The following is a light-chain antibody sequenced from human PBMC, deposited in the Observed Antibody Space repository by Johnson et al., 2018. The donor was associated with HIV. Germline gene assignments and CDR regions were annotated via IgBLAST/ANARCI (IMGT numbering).Light chain of an antibody. V-gene: IGLV1-51*01. CDR1: SSNIGNNY. J-gene: IGLJ1*01. Sequence: QSVLTQPPSVSAAPGQKVTISCSGSSSNIGNNYVSWYQQVPGAAPKLLIYDNNKRPSGIPDRFSGSKSGTSATLGITGLQTGDEADYYCLPWDTTLRAPFVFGTGTKVTVL. CDR3: LPWDTTLRAPFV. CDR2: DNN.